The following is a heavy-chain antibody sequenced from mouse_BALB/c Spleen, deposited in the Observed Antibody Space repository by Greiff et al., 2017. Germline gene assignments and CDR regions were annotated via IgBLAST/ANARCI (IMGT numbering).Heavy chain of an antibody. D-gene: IGHD2-1*01. CDR3: ASLSTDAMDY. CDR2: IRNKANGYTT. CDR1: GFTFTDYY. Sequence: EVNLVESGGGLVQPGGSLRLSCATSGFTFTDYYMSWVRQPPGKALEWLGFIRNKANGYTTEYSASVKGRFTISRDNSQSILYLQMNTLRAEDSATYYCASLSTDAMDYWGQGTSVTVSS. J-gene: IGHJ4*01. V-gene: IGHV7-3*02.